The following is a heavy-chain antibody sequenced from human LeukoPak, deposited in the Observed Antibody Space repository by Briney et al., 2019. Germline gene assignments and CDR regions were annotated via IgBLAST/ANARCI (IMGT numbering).Heavy chain of an antibody. CDR3: AGTSSSWYQKIDY. J-gene: IGHJ4*02. D-gene: IGHD6-13*01. V-gene: IGHV4-4*07. CDR2: IYTSGST. CDR1: GGFISSYY. Sequence: SETLSLTCSVSGGFISSYYWSWIRQPAGQGLEWIGRIYTSGSTNCNPSLKSRVTMSVDTSKNQFSLNLSSVTAADTAVYYCAGTSSSWYQKIDYWGQGTLVTVSS.